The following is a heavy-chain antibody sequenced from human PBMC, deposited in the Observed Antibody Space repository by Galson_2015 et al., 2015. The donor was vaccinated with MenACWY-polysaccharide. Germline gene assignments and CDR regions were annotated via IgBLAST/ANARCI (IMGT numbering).Heavy chain of an antibody. V-gene: IGHV4-38-2*01. CDR1: DYSIRSGYF. CDR3: ARVEKYSGSYYILH. Sequence: TCAVSDYSIRSGYFWGWIRQPPGKGLEWIASIFHSGSTYYNPSLKSRVTISVDTSKNQFSLNLSSVTAADTAVYYCARVEKYSGSYYILHWGQGTLVTVSS. CDR2: IFHSGST. D-gene: IGHD1-26*01. J-gene: IGHJ4*02.